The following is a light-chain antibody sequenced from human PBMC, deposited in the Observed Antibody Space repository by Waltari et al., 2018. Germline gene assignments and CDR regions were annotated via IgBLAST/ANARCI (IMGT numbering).Light chain of an antibody. CDR2: GKN. V-gene: IGLV3-19*01. Sequence: SSELTQDPAVSVALGQTVRITCQGDSLRSYYASWYQQKPGQAPVLVIYGKNNRPSGIPDRFSGSSSGNTAYLTITGAQAEDEADYYCNSRDSSGNHLGVVFGGGTKLTVL. J-gene: IGLJ2*01. CDR3: NSRDSSGNHLGVV. CDR1: SLRSYY.